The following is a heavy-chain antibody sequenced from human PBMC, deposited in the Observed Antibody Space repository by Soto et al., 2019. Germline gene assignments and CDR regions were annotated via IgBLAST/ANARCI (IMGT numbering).Heavy chain of an antibody. J-gene: IGHJ4*02. CDR1: GYTFTGYY. CDR3: ATERWSAAGTFDY. D-gene: IGHD6-13*01. Sequence: VSVKVSCKASGYTFTGYYMHWVRQAPGQGLEWMGWINPNSGGTNYAQKFQGRVTMTRDTSISTAYMELSRLRSDDTAVYYCATERWSAAGTFDYWGQGTLVTVSS. V-gene: IGHV1-2*02. CDR2: INPNSGGT.